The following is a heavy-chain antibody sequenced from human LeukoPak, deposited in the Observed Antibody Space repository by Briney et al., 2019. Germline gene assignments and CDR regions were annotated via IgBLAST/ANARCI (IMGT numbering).Heavy chain of an antibody. V-gene: IGHV1-46*03. CDR3: AQGYYDSSGYYRHDAFDI. J-gene: IGHJ3*02. D-gene: IGHD3-22*01. CDR1: GYTFTSYC. CDR2: INPSGGST. Sequence: GASVTVSCKASGYTFTSYCMHWVRQAPGQGLEWMGLINPSGGSTSYAQKFQGRVTMTRDTSTSTVYMELSSLRSEDTAVYYCAQGYYDSSGYYRHDAFDIWGQGTMVTVSS.